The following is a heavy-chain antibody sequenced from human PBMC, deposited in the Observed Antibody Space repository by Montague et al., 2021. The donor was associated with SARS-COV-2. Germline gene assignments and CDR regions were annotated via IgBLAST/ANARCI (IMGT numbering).Heavy chain of an antibody. CDR2: IFYSGST. CDR1: GSSISSETHY. Sequence: SETLSLTCTVSGSSISSETHYWGWIRQPPGKGLEWIGSIFYSGSTYYNSSLKSRVSIPVDTSKNQFSLRLRSVTAADTAVYYCASQPIPVTGSGEFDYWGPGTLVTVSS. CDR3: ASQPIPVTGSGEFDY. D-gene: IGHD6-19*01. J-gene: IGHJ4*02. V-gene: IGHV4-39*01.